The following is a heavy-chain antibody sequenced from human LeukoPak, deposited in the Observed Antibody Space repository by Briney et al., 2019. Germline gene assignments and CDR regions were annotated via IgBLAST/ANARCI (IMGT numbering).Heavy chain of an antibody. Sequence: GGSLRLSCAASGFTFSRYSVNWVRQAAGKGPPWVSYISSSSSAIYYADSVRGRFTISRDNAKNSLYLQMNSLRDEDTAVYYCARDGEMATNPYYFDYWGQGTLVTVSS. CDR2: ISSSSSAI. J-gene: IGHJ4*02. D-gene: IGHD5-24*01. V-gene: IGHV3-48*02. CDR3: ARDGEMATNPYYFDY. CDR1: GFTFSRYS.